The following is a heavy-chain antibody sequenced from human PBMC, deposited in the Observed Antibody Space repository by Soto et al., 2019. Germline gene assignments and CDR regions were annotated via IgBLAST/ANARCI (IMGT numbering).Heavy chain of an antibody. V-gene: IGHV3-30*18. CDR1: GFTFSSYG. J-gene: IGHJ3*02. Sequence: GGSLRLSCAASGFTFSSYGMHWVRQAPGKGLEWVAVISYDGSNKYYADSVKGRFTISRDNSKNTLYLQMNSLRAEDTAVYYCAKGPLLWFGELYGAFAIWGQGTMVTVSS. CDR3: AKGPLLWFGELYGAFAI. CDR2: ISYDGSNK. D-gene: IGHD3-10*01.